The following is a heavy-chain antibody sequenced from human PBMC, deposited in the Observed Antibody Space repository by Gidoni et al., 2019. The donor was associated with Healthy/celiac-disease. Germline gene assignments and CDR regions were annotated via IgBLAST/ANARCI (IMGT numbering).Heavy chain of an antibody. CDR1: GFTFSSYE. V-gene: IGHV3-48*03. J-gene: IGHJ4*02. CDR2: ISSSDSTI. CDR3: ARDRGFWNYYFDY. Sequence: EVQLVESGGGLVQPGGSLRLSCAASGFTFSSYEMNWVRQAPGKGLEWVSYISSSDSTIYYADSVKGRFTISRDNAKNSLYLQMNSLRAEDTAVYYCARDRGFWNYYFDYWGQGTLVTVSS. D-gene: IGHD1-7*01.